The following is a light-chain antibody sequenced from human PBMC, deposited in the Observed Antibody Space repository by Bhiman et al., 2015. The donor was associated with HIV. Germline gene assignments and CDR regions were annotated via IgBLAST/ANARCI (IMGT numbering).Light chain of an antibody. Sequence: QSVLTQPPSVSAAPGQKVTISCSGSSSNIGNNYVSWYQQLPRTAPKLLIYENNKRPSGIPDRFSGSKSATSATLGITGLQTGDEADYYCVXXXTSLSAGVVGGDQLTVL. CDR2: ENN. V-gene: IGLV1-51*02. J-gene: IGLJ2*01. CDR3: VXXXTSLSAG. CDR1: SSNIGNNY.